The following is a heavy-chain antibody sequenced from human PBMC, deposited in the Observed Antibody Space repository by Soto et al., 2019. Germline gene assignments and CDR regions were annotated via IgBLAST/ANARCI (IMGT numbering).Heavy chain of an antibody. J-gene: IGHJ6*02. CDR1: GYTFTSYG. CDR3: ARDGRNWNYDPGYYYYGMDV. CDR2: ISAYNGNT. V-gene: IGHV1-18*01. D-gene: IGHD1-7*01. Sequence: QVQLVQSGAEVKKPGASVKVSCKASGYTFTSYGISWVRQAPGQGLEWMGWISAYNGNTNYAQKLQGRVTMTTDTSTSTAYMELRSLRSDDTAVYYCARDGRNWNYDPGYYYYGMDVWGQGTTVTVSS.